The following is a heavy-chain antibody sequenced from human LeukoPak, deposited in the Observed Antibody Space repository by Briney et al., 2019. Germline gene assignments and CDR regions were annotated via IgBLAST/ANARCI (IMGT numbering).Heavy chain of an antibody. Sequence: GGSLRLSCAASGFTFSSYWMSWVRQAPGKGLEWVAFIVYDGNTKYYAESVKGRFTISRDNSKTTLYLQLNSLRPEDTAVYYCTGFTVTTCCDYWGQGSLVTVSS. CDR1: GFTFSSYW. D-gene: IGHD4-11*01. V-gene: IGHV3-30*02. J-gene: IGHJ4*02. CDR2: IVYDGNTK. CDR3: TGFTVTTCCDY.